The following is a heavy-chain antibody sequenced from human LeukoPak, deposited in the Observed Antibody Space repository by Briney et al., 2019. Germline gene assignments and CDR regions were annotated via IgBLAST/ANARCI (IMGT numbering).Heavy chain of an antibody. D-gene: IGHD6-19*01. V-gene: IGHV4-59*12. J-gene: IGHJ4*02. CDR2: IGYSGRT. CDR1: GGSISRYY. CDR3: ATDASGWYYLDY. Sequence: SETLSLTCTVAGGSISRYYWSWIRQPPGKGLEWIGYIGYSGRTNYNPSLKSRVTMSVDTSKNQFSLKLNSVPAADTAEYYCATDASGWYYLDYWGQGTLVTVSS.